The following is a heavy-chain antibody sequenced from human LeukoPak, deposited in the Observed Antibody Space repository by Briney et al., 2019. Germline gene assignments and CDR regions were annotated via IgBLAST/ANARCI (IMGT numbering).Heavy chain of an antibody. Sequence: SETLSLTCTVSGDSTSSNSWSWIRQPPGKGLEWIGYIYYTGSTNYNPSLKSRVTISVDTSKNQFSLKLSSVTAADTAVYYCARAPQAYCGGDCYNDAFDIWGQGTMVTVSS. D-gene: IGHD2-21*02. CDR3: ARAPQAYCGGDCYNDAFDI. CDR2: IYYTGST. V-gene: IGHV4-59*08. J-gene: IGHJ3*02. CDR1: GDSTSSNS.